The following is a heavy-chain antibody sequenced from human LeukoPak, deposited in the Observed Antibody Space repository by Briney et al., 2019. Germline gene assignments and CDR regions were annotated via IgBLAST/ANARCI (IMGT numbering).Heavy chain of an antibody. Sequence: SETLSLTCTVSGGSISSYHWSWIRQPAGRGLEWIGRIYTTGSTIYNPSLKSRATMSVDTSKNQFSLNLSSVAAADTAVYYCARGSRSSWLVAHAEYFQHWGQGTLVTVSS. D-gene: IGHD6-13*01. CDR3: ARGSRSSWLVAHAEYFQH. V-gene: IGHV4-4*07. CDR1: GGSISSYH. J-gene: IGHJ1*01. CDR2: IYTTGST.